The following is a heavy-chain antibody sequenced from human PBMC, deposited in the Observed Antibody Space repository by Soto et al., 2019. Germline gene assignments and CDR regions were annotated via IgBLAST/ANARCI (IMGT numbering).Heavy chain of an antibody. CDR3: AHPIPQTGTTFGF. D-gene: IGHD1-1*01. CDR2: ISGRGDDT. CDR1: GFTFSNFA. V-gene: IGHV3-23*01. Sequence: QLLESGGGFVQPGGSLRLSCVASGFTFSNFAMAWVRQAPGEGLEWVSAISGRGDDTLYADSRKGRFTISRDNSKDTLYLQINSLRAEDTAVYYCAHPIPQTGTTFGFWGQGTLVTVSS. J-gene: IGHJ4*02.